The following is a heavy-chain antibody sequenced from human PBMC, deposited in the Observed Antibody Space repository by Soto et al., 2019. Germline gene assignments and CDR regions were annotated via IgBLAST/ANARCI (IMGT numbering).Heavy chain of an antibody. Sequence: QVQLVESGGGVVQPGRSLRVSCAASGFTFSIYAMHWVRQAPGTGLEWVAVISYDGTKTYYADSVKGRFTISRDNSKNTVYLQMNSLRDEDTAVYYCAKDRGPRRKGLIGPFDYWGQATWVTVS. V-gene: IGHV3-30*18. CDR2: ISYDGTKT. D-gene: IGHD3-10*01. J-gene: IGHJ4*02. CDR1: GFTFSIYA. CDR3: AKDRGPRRKGLIGPFDY.